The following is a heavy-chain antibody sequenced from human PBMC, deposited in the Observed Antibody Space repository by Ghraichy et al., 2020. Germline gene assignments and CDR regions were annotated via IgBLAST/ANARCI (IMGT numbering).Heavy chain of an antibody. CDR3: ARGRYSGYDTPYYYYYGIDV. Sequence: GGSLRLSCAASGFTFSSYSMNWVRQAPGKGLEWVSSISSSSSYIYYADSVKGRFTISRDNAKKSLYLQMNSLRAEDTAVYYCARGRYSGYDTPYYYYYGIDVWGQGTTVTVSS. CDR2: ISSSSSYI. D-gene: IGHD5-12*01. CDR1: GFTFSSYS. J-gene: IGHJ6*02. V-gene: IGHV3-21*01.